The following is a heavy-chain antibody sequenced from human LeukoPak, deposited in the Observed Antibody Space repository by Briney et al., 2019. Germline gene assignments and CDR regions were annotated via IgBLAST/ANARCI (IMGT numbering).Heavy chain of an antibody. D-gene: IGHD3-22*01. Sequence: PGGSLRLSCAASGFTFSSYAMSWVRQAPGKGLEWVSAISGSGGSTHYADSVKGRFTISRDNSKNTPYLQMNSLRAEDTAVYYCAKDTYYYDSSGYYPTEWGQGTLVTVSS. CDR3: AKDTYYYDSSGYYPTE. J-gene: IGHJ4*02. V-gene: IGHV3-23*01. CDR2: ISGSGGST. CDR1: GFTFSSYA.